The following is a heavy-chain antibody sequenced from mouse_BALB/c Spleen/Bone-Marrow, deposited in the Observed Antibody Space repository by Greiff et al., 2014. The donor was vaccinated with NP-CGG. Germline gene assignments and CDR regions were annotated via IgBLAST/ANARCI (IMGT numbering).Heavy chain of an antibody. CDR3: ARYYTNHMDY. CDR1: GDSITSGY. CDR2: ISYSGTT. D-gene: IGHD2-5*01. Sequence: VHVKQSGPSLVKPSQTLSLTCSVTGDSITSGYWNWIRKFPGNKLEYMGYISYSGTTYYNPSLKSRISITRDTSKNQYYLQLNSVTTEDTATYYCARYYTNHMDYWGQGTSVTVSS. J-gene: IGHJ4*01. V-gene: IGHV3-8*02.